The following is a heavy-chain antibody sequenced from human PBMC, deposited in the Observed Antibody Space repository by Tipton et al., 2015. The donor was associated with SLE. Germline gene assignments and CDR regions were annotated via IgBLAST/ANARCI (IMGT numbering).Heavy chain of an antibody. CDR3: ARADRYSTAWYFDL. CDR1: GGSVNSGDFY. CDR2: TYYSGNT. V-gene: IGHV4-30-4*08. D-gene: IGHD5-12*01. J-gene: IGHJ4*02. Sequence: TLSLTCTVSGGSVNSGDFYWSWIRQPPGKGLEWIGNTYYSGNTYYNPSLKSRLTTSVDTSKNQFSLKLSFVTAADTAVYYCARADRYSTAWYFDLWGQGTLVTVSS.